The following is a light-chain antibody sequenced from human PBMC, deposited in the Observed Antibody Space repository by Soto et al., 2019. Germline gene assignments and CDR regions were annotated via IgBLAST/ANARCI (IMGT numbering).Light chain of an antibody. J-gene: IGKJ2*01. CDR1: HSVSSN. CDR2: GAS. CDR3: QQYNNWPYT. Sequence: IVMTQSPATLSVSPGERATLSCRASHSVSSNLAWYQQKPGQAPRLLIYGASTRATGIPARFSGSGSGTEFTLTISSLQSEDFAVYYCQQYNNWPYTFGQGTKLEIK. V-gene: IGKV3-15*01.